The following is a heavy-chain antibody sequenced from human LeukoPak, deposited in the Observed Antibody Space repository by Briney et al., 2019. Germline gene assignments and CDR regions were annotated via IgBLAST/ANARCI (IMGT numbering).Heavy chain of an antibody. Sequence: ASVKVSCKASGYTFTGYYMHWVRQAPGQGLEWMGWINPNSGGTNYAQKFQGRVTMTRDTSISTAYMELSRLRSGDTAVYYCARERLTITMVRGAFDYWGQGTLVTVSS. J-gene: IGHJ4*02. CDR1: GYTFTGYY. CDR2: INPNSGGT. V-gene: IGHV1-2*02. CDR3: ARERLTITMVRGAFDY. D-gene: IGHD3-10*01.